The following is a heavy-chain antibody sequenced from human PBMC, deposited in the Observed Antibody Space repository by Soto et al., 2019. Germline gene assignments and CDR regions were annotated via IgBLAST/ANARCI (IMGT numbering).Heavy chain of an antibody. J-gene: IGHJ6*02. CDR2: IYYSGST. CDR3: ARVEGYYYDSSGPLDYGMDV. CDR1: GGSISSGGYY. V-gene: IGHV4-31*03. Sequence: VSLTCTVSGGSISSGGYYWSWIRQHPGKGLEWIGYIYYSGSTYYNPSLKSRVTISVDTSKNQFSLKLSSVTAADTAVYYCARVEGYYYDSSGPLDYGMDVWGQGTTVTVSS. D-gene: IGHD3-22*01.